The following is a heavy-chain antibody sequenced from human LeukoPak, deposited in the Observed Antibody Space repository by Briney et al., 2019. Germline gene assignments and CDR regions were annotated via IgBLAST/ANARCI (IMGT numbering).Heavy chain of an antibody. J-gene: IGHJ4*02. CDR3: AKRWSYCDY. Sequence: GGSLSLSCAACGFTFTICAMRWVRQAPGKGVGWVLSISAGSTNTYYADSVKGRFTISRDNSKNMVYLQMNSLSPEDTAVYYCAKRWSYCDYWGQGALVTVSS. CDR1: GFTFTICA. D-gene: IGHD3-3*01. V-gene: IGHV3-23*01. CDR2: ISAGSTNT.